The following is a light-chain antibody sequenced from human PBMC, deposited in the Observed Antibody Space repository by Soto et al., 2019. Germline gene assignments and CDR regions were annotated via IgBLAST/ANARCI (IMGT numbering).Light chain of an antibody. V-gene: IGLV2-8*01. CDR3: SSYVGSNTSVV. Sequence: QSALTQPPSASGSPGQSVTISCTGTSSDVGGYDYVSWYQQHPGKAPQLMIYEVNKRPSGVPDRVSGSKSGNTASLTVSGLQAEDQADYYCSSYVGSNTSVVFGGGTKLTVL. CDR1: SSDVGGYDY. CDR2: EVN. J-gene: IGLJ2*01.